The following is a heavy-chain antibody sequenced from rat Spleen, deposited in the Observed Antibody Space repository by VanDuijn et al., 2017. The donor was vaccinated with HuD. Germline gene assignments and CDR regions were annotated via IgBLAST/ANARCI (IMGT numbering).Heavy chain of an antibody. Sequence: EVQLQESGPGLVKPSQSLSLTCSVTGYSITSGYRWSWIRQFPGNKLEWMGYINSAGSSNYNPSLKSRISITRDTSKNQFFLQVNSVTTEDTATYYCARAYYDGSYYDYWGQGVMVTVSS. D-gene: IGHD1-12*02. CDR1: GYSITSGYR. CDR3: ARAYYDGSYYDY. CDR2: INSAGSS. V-gene: IGHV3-3*01. J-gene: IGHJ2*01.